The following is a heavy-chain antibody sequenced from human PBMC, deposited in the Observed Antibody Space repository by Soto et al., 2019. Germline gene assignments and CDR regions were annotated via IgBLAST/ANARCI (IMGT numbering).Heavy chain of an antibody. D-gene: IGHD3-3*01. CDR1: GFTFSDYY. CDR3: ARVERGITIFGVVIPPFDY. V-gene: IGHV3-11*01. CDR2: ISSSGSTI. J-gene: IGHJ4*02. Sequence: GGSLSLSCAASGFTFSDYYMSWIRQAPGKGLEWVPYISSSGSTIYYADSVKGRFTISRDNAKNSLYLQMNSLRAEDTAVYYCARVERGITIFGVVIPPFDYWGQGTLVTVSS.